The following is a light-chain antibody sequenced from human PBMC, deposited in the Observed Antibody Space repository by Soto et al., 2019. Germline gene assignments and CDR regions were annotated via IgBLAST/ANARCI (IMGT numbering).Light chain of an antibody. CDR2: KAS. CDR3: QQYNSYSRT. V-gene: IGKV1-5*03. Sequence: DIQRTQSPSTLSASVGDRVTITCRASQSISSWLAWYQQKPGKAPKLLIYKASSLESGAPSRFSGSGSGTEFTLTISSLQPDDFATYYCQQYNSYSRTFGQGTKVDIK. J-gene: IGKJ1*01. CDR1: QSISSW.